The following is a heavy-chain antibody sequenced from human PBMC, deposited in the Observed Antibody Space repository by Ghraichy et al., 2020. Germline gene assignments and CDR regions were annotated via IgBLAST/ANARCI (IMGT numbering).Heavy chain of an antibody. CDR2: ISGSGSDT. V-gene: IGHV3-23*01. D-gene: IGHD4-11*01. Sequence: WGGRCRGKGVEWIGSISGSGSDTYYRDSVKGRFTISRDNSKNTLYLQMSSLRVDDTAVYYCAKVLSVTRYYWYGLDVWGQGTTVTVSS. J-gene: IGHJ6*02. CDR3: AKVLSVTRYYWYGLDV.